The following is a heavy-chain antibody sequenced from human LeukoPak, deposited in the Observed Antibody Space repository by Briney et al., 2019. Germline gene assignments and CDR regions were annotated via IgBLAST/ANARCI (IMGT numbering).Heavy chain of an antibody. V-gene: IGHV3-7*03. D-gene: IGHD3-22*01. J-gene: IGHJ4*02. CDR1: GFTFSSYA. CDR3: ARSQYYYDSSGYLGSYYFDY. Sequence: GGSLRLSCAASGFTFSSYAMSWVRQAPGKGLEWVANIKQDGSEEYYVDSVKGRFTISRDNAKNSLYLQMNSLRAEDTAVYYCARSQYYYDSSGYLGSYYFDYWGQGTLVTVSS. CDR2: IKQDGSEE.